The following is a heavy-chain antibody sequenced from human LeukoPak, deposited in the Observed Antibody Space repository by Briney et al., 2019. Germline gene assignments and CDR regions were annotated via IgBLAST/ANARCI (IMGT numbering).Heavy chain of an antibody. J-gene: IGHJ4*02. D-gene: IGHD6-19*01. CDR1: GYSFTSYW. Sequence: GESLKISCKGSGYSFTSYWITWVRRVPGKGLEWMGRIDPSDSYTNFSPSFQGHVTIPVDKSITTAYLQWSSLKASDTAIYYCARRTSGWFGPEDYWGQGTQVTVSS. CDR2: IDPSDSYT. V-gene: IGHV5-10-1*01. CDR3: ARRTSGWFGPEDY.